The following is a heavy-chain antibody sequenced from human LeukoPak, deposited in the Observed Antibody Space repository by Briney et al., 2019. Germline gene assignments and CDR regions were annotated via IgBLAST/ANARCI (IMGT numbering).Heavy chain of an antibody. CDR2: ISSSGSTI. J-gene: IGHJ4*02. V-gene: IGHV3-48*03. CDR1: GFTFSNSE. Sequence: QPGGSLRLSCAAPGFTFSNSEMNWVRQAPGKGLEWVSYISSSGSTIYYADSVKGRFTISRDNAKNSLYLQMNSLRAEDTAIYYCALGAPPYWGQGTLVTVSA. CDR3: ALGAPPY.